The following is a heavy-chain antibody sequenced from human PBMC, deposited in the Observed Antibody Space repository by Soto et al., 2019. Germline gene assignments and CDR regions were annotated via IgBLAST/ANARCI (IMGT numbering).Heavy chain of an antibody. CDR3: AAVDMVKYYYYGMDV. D-gene: IGHD5-18*01. CDR1: GFTFTSSA. J-gene: IGHJ6*02. V-gene: IGHV1-58*01. CDR2: IVVGSGNT. Sequence: GASVKVSCKASGFTFTSSAVQWVRQARGQRLEWIGWIVVGSGNTNYAQKFQERVTITRDMSTSTAYMELSSLRSEDMAVYYCAAVDMVKYYYYGMDVWGQGMTVTVS.